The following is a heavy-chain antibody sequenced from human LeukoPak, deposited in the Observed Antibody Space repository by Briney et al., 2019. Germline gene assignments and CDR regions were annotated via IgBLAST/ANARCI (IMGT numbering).Heavy chain of an antibody. V-gene: IGHV3-30*04. J-gene: IGHJ4*02. D-gene: IGHD2-15*01. CDR2: ISFDGNNK. Sequence: SGGSLRLSCAAPGFTFSNYAMDWVRQAPGKGLEWVAIISFDGNNKYYADSVKGRFTISRDNSKNTLYLQMNSLRAEDTAVYYCARGCSGGSCYSLFDYWGQGTLVTVSS. CDR3: ARGCSGGSCYSLFDY. CDR1: GFTFSNYA.